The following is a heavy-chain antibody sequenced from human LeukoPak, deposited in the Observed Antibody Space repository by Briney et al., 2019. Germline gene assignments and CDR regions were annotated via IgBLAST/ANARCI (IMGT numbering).Heavy chain of an antibody. CDR3: ARDQDYYGSGSYGPDH. CDR1: GASINEYY. CDR2: IYTRANA. Sequence: SETLSLTCTVSGASINEYYWSWIRQPAGKGLEWIGRIYTRANADYAPSLKSRVTMSADPSKNQFSLKLNSVIVADTAVYYCARDQDYYGSGSYGPDHWGQGILVTVSS. J-gene: IGHJ5*02. V-gene: IGHV4-4*07. D-gene: IGHD3-10*01.